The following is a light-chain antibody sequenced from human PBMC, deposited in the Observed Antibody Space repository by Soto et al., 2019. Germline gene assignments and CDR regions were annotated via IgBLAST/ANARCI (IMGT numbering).Light chain of an antibody. Sequence: DIVMTQSPDSLAVSLGERATINCKSSQSVLYSSNNKNYLAWYQQKPGQPPKLLIYWASTRESGVPDRFSGSGSGTDFTLTISSLQVEDVAVYYCQQRSNWRITFGQGTRLEIK. CDR3: QQRSNWRIT. V-gene: IGKV4-1*01. CDR2: WAS. J-gene: IGKJ5*01. CDR1: QSVLYSSNNKNY.